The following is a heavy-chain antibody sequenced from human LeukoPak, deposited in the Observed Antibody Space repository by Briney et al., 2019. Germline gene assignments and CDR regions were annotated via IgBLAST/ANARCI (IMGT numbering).Heavy chain of an antibody. D-gene: IGHD4-11*01. CDR3: ARMGDYSNYYYYYYMDV. V-gene: IGHV4-59*01. CDR1: GGSISSYY. Sequence: PSETLSLXCTVSGGSISSYYWSWIRQPPGKGLEWIGYIYYSGSTNYNPSLKSRVTISVDTSKNQFSLKLSSVTAADTAVYYCARMGDYSNYYYYYYMDVWGKGTTVTVSS. CDR2: IYYSGST. J-gene: IGHJ6*03.